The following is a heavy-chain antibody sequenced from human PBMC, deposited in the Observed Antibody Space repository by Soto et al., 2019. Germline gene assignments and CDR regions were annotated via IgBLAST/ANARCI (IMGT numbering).Heavy chain of an antibody. Sequence: GASVKVSCKASGGTFSSYTISWVRQAPGQGLEWMGRIIPILGIANYAQKFQGRFTITADKSTSTAYMELSILRSEDTAVYYCVGGSGTYYHPWGQGTLVTVSS. V-gene: IGHV1-69*02. J-gene: IGHJ5*02. D-gene: IGHD3-10*01. CDR1: GGTFSSYT. CDR2: IIPILGIA. CDR3: VGGSGTYYHP.